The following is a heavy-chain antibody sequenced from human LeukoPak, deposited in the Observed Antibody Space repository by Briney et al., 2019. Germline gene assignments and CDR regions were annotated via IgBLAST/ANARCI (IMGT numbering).Heavy chain of an antibody. CDR3: ARGSSSGYYFDFDY. V-gene: IGHV1-18*01. CDR2: ISAYNGNT. D-gene: IGHD3-22*01. CDR1: GYTFTSYG. J-gene: IGHJ4*02. Sequence: VASVTVSCKASGYTFTSYGISWVRQAPGQGLEWMGWISAYNGNTNYAQKLQGRVTMTTDTSTSTAYMELRSLRSDDTAVYYCARGSSSGYYFDFDYWGQGTLVTVSS.